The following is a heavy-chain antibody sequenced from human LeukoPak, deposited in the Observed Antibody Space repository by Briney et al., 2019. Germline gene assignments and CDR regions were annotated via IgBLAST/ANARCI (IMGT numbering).Heavy chain of an antibody. J-gene: IGHJ4*02. Sequence: PSETLSLTCAVYGGSFSGYYWSWIRQPPGKGLEWIGEINHSGSTNYNPSLKSRVTISVDTSKNQFSPKLSSVTAADTAVYYCARKRIMITFGGVIGLYFDYWGQGTLVTVSS. CDR3: ARKRIMITFGGVIGLYFDY. CDR1: GGSFSGYY. CDR2: INHSGST. D-gene: IGHD3-16*02. V-gene: IGHV4-34*01.